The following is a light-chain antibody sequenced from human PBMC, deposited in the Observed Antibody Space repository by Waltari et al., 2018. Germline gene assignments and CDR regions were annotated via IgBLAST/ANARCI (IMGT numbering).Light chain of an antibody. CDR3: QQYDNWRQT. CDR2: GAS. V-gene: IGKV3-15*01. Sequence: EIVMTQSPATVSVSTGERASLSCGASKSVSSNLAWYQKKPGQAPRLLIYGASARATGIPARFSGSGSGTEFTLTISSLQSEDFAVYYCQQYDNWRQTFGQGTKLEIK. J-gene: IGKJ2*01. CDR1: KSVSSN.